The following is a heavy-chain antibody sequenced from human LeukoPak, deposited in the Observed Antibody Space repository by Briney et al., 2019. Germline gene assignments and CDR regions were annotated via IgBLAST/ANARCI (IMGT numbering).Heavy chain of an antibody. CDR2: ISGSGGST. J-gene: IGHJ4*02. V-gene: IGHV3-23*01. CDR1: GFTFSSYA. D-gene: IGHD3-3*01. Sequence: PGGSLRLSCAASGFTFSSYAMSWVRQAPGRGLEWVSAISGSGGSTYYADSVKGRFTISRDNSKNTLYLQMNSLRAEDTAVYYCAKVPVLRFLEWLSLHFDHWGQGTLVTVSS. CDR3: AKVPVLRFLEWLSLHFDH.